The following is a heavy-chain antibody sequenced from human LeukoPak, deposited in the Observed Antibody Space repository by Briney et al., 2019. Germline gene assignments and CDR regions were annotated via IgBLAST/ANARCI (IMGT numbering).Heavy chain of an antibody. CDR1: GFTFSSYG. D-gene: IGHD3-16*02. V-gene: IGHV3-30*03. J-gene: IGHJ4*02. CDR2: ISYDGSNK. CDR3: ARVDYDYVWGSYLPRY. Sequence: PGGSLRLSCAASGFTFSSYGMHWVRQAPGKGLEWVAVISYDGSNKYYADSVKGRFTISRDNAKNSLYLQMNSLRAEDTAVYYCARVDYDYVWGSYLPRYWGQGTLVTVSS.